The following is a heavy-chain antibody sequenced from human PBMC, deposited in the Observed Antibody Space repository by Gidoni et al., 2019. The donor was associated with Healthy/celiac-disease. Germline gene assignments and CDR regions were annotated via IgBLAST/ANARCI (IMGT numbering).Heavy chain of an antibody. V-gene: IGHV3-30-3*01. J-gene: IGHJ1*01. Sequence: VQLVESGGGVVQPGRSLRLSCPASGFTFSSYAMHWVRQAPGKGREWVAVISYDGSNKYYADSVKGRFTISRDNSKNTLYLQMNSLRAEDTAVYYCARGGVMGYGDYVAEYFQHWGQGTLVTVSS. CDR3: ARGGVMGYGDYVAEYFQH. D-gene: IGHD4-17*01. CDR2: ISYDGSNK. CDR1: GFTFSSYA.